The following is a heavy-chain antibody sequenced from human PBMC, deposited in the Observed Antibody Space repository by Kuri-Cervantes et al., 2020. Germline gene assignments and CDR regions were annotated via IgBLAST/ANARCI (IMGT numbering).Heavy chain of an antibody. Sequence: GESLKISCAASGFTFSDYYMSWIRQAPGKGLEWVSYISSSGSTIYYADSVKGRFTISRDNAKNSLYLQMNSLRAEDTAVYYCARDLSLADYYDSSGMFDYWGQGNRV. CDR1: GFTFSDYY. CDR3: ARDLSLADYYDSSGMFDY. J-gene: IGHJ4*02. CDR2: ISSSGSTI. V-gene: IGHV3-11*01. D-gene: IGHD3-22*01.